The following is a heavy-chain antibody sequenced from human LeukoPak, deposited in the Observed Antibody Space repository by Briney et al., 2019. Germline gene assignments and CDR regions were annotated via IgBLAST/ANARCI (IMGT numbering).Heavy chain of an antibody. CDR2: IYYSGST. V-gene: IGHV4-59*01. J-gene: IGHJ4*02. D-gene: IGHD3-22*01. CDR3: AREIYYNSSAYDY. CDR1: GGSISSYY. Sequence: SETLSLTCTVSGGSISSYYWSWIRQPPGRGLEWIGYIYYSGSTDYNPSFQSRVSISVDTSKKQFSLKLSSVTAADTAIYYCAREIYYNSSAYDYWGQGTLVTVSS.